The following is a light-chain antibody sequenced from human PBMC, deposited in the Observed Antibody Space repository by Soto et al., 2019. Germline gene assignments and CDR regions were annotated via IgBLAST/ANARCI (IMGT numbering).Light chain of an antibody. J-gene: IGKJ5*01. CDR3: QQYGSSIT. CDR1: QSVPRSY. CDR2: GTS. V-gene: IGKV3-20*01. Sequence: EMVLTHSPGTLSLSPGSRSNLSCRASQSVPRSYLAWYQQKPGQAPRLLIYGTSSRATGIPDRFSGSGSGTEFTLTISRMEPEDFAVFYCQQYGSSITFGHGTGLEIK.